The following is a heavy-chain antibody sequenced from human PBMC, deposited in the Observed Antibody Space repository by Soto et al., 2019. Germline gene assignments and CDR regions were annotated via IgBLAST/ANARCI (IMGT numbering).Heavy chain of an antibody. D-gene: IGHD3-16*01. CDR1: GFTFSSYE. V-gene: IGHV3-48*03. J-gene: IGHJ4*02. Sequence: EVQLVESGGGLVQPGGSLRLSCAASGFTFSSYEMNWVRQSPVKGLEWVSYITSSGTTIYYPDSVRGRFTISRDNAKNSLDLQMDNLRAEDTAIYYCARGRQWGIDFWVQGTLVTVSS. CDR2: ITSSGTTI. CDR3: ARGRQWGIDF.